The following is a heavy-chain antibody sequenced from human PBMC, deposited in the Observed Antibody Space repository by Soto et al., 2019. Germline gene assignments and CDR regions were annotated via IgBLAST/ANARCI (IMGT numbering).Heavy chain of an antibody. CDR1: GFTFSSYW. J-gene: IGHJ6*02. Sequence: GGSLRLSCAASGFTFSSYWMSWVRQAPGRGLEWVANIKQDGSEKYYVDSVKGRFTISRDNAKNSLYLQMNSLRAEDTAVYYCARDPSIVLVPAATYYYYYYGMDVWGQGTTVTVSS. CDR2: IKQDGSEK. D-gene: IGHD2-2*01. V-gene: IGHV3-7*01. CDR3: ARDPSIVLVPAATYYYYYYGMDV.